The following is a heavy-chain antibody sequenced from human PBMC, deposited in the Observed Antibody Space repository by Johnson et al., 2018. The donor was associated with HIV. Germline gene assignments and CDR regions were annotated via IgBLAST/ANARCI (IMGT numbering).Heavy chain of an antibody. CDR1: GFTFSNAW. Sequence: VQLVESGGGLVKPGGSLRLSCAASGFTFSNAWMSWVRQAPGKGLEWVGRIKSKTDGGTTDYAAPVKGRFTISSDDSKNTLYLQMNSLKTEDTAVYYCTTVIQQLVRRRDAFDIWGQGTMVTVSS. CDR2: IKSKTDGGTT. CDR3: TTVIQQLVRRRDAFDI. D-gene: IGHD6-6*01. V-gene: IGHV3-15*01. J-gene: IGHJ3*02.